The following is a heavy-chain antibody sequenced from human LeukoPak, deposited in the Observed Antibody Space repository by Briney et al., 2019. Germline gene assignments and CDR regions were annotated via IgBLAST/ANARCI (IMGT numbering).Heavy chain of an antibody. D-gene: IGHD3-22*01. CDR3: AKDSTYYYDSSGYYLY. CDR1: GFTFSGYA. V-gene: IGHV3-23*01. CDR2: ISGSGGST. Sequence: PGGSLRLSCAASGFTFSGYAMSWVRQAPGKGLEWVSAISGSGGSTYYADSVKGRFTISRDNSKNTLYLQMNSLRAEDTAVYYCAKDSTYYYDSSGYYLYWGQGTLVTVSS. J-gene: IGHJ4*02.